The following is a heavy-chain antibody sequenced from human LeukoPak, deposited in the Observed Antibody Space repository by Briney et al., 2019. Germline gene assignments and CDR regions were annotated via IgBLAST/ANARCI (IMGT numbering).Heavy chain of an antibody. V-gene: IGHV4-31*03. D-gene: IGHD5-18*01. J-gene: IGHJ4*02. Sequence: SETLSLTCTVSGGSISSGGYYWSWIRQHPGKGLEWIGYIYYSGSTYYNPSLKSRVTISVDTSKNQFSLKLSSVTAADTAVYYCARDTAMGNFDYWGQGTLVTVSS. CDR3: ARDTAMGNFDY. CDR2: IYYSGST. CDR1: GGSISSGGYY.